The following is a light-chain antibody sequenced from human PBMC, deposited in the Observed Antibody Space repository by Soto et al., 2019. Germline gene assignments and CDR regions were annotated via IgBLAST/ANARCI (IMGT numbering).Light chain of an antibody. CDR3: QQYDKYWT. V-gene: IGKV1-5*03. CDR1: QGISSY. Sequence: DIQMTQSPSSVSASTVDRVTITFRASQGISSYLAWYQQKPGKAPKLLIYKASRLERGVPSRFSGSESGTEFTLTITSLQADDFATYYCQQYDKYWTFGQGTKVDIK. CDR2: KAS. J-gene: IGKJ1*01.